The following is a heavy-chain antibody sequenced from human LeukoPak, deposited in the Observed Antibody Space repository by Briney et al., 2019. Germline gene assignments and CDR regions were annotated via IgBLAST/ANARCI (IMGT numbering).Heavy chain of an antibody. V-gene: IGHV3-23*01. Sequence: GGSLRLSCAASGFTFSSYAMSWVRQAPGKGLEWVSAISGSGGSTYYADSVKGRFTISRDNSKNTLYLQMNSLRAEDTAVYYCAKDRGYCSSTSCSLNWFDPWDQGTLVTVSS. J-gene: IGHJ5*02. CDR1: GFTFSSYA. CDR3: AKDRGYCSSTSCSLNWFDP. D-gene: IGHD2-2*01. CDR2: ISGSGGST.